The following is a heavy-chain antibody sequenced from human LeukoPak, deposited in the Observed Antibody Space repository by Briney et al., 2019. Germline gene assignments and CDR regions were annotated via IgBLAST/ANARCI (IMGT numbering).Heavy chain of an antibody. D-gene: IGHD6-13*01. CDR1: GLPFSSHW. CDR3: ARDSSSWQGGWFDP. V-gene: IGHV3-7*01. Sequence: GGSLRLSCAASGLPFSSHWLSWFRQSPGKGLEWVAHINRDGTEKQYLDSVKGRFTISRDNSKNTLYLQMGSLRAEDMAVYYCARDSSSWQGGWFDPWGQGTLVTVSS. CDR2: INRDGTEK. J-gene: IGHJ5*02.